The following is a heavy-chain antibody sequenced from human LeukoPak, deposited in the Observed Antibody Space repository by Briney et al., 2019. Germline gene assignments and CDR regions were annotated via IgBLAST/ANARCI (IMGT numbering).Heavy chain of an antibody. V-gene: IGHV1-18*01. D-gene: IGHD3-22*01. J-gene: IGHJ4*02. CDR1: GYTFNSYG. Sequence: ASLKVSCKASGYTFNSYGISGVQQAPGQALEWMGWISAYNGNTNYAQKLQGRVTMTTDTSTSTAYMQLRSLRSDDTAVYYCARYDYYDTSGIDYWGQETLVTVSS. CDR2: ISAYNGNT. CDR3: ARYDYYDTSGIDY.